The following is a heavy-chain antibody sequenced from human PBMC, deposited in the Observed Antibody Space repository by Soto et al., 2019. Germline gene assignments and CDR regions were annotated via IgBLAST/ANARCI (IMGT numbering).Heavy chain of an antibody. CDR2: TYYRSKWYN. V-gene: IGHV6-1*01. Sequence: SQTLSLTCAISGDSVSSYSAAWNWIRQSPSRGLEWLGRTYYRSKWYNDYAVSVKSRITINPDTSKNQFSLQLNSVTPEDTAVYYCARGPHNWNDVSAGHWFDPWGQGTLVTVSS. D-gene: IGHD1-20*01. J-gene: IGHJ5*02. CDR1: GDSVSSYSAA. CDR3: ARGPHNWNDVSAGHWFDP.